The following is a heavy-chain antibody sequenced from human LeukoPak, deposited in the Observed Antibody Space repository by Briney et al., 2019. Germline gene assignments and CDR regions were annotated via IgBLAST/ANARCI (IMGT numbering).Heavy chain of an antibody. Sequence: GGSLRLSCATSGFTFSDYYMSWIRQAPGKGLEWLSYISGDGGDINYADSVEGRFTVSRDNAKNALYLQMDSLRVDDTAVYYCARLGSTWYPDSWGQGTLVTVSS. CDR1: GFTFSDYY. J-gene: IGHJ5*02. D-gene: IGHD6-13*01. CDR3: ARLGSTWYPDS. V-gene: IGHV3-11*01. CDR2: ISGDGGDI.